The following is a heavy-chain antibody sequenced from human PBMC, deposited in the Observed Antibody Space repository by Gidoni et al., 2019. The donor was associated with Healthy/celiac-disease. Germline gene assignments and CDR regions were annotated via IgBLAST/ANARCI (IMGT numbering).Heavy chain of an antibody. CDR3: TTSFIAVAGDY. Sequence: FTFSNAWMSWVRQAPGKGLEWVGRIKSKTDGGTTDYAAPVKGRFTISRDDSKNTLYLQMNSLKTEDTAVYYCTTSFIAVAGDYLGQGTLVTVSS. V-gene: IGHV3-15*01. CDR2: IKSKTDGGTT. J-gene: IGHJ4*02. CDR1: FTFSNAW. D-gene: IGHD6-19*01.